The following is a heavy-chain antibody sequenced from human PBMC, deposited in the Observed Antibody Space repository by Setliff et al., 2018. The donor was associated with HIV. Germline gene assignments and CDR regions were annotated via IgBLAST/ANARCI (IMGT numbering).Heavy chain of an antibody. D-gene: IGHD1-26*01. CDR2: MNPNSGNT. J-gene: IGHJ4*02. CDR3: ARGPAWVGGSYHLDH. Sequence: GASVKVSCKASGYTFTSYDINWVRQVTGQGLEWMGWMNPNSGNTGYAQKFQGRVTMTRNTSISTAYMELSSLRSEDTAVYYCARGPAWVGGSYHLDHWGLGTLVTVSS. V-gene: IGHV1-8*02. CDR1: GYTFTSYD.